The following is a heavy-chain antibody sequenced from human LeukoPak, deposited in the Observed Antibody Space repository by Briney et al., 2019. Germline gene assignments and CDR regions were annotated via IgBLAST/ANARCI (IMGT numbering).Heavy chain of an antibody. D-gene: IGHD6-13*01. V-gene: IGHV3-7*01. J-gene: IGHJ4*02. Sequence: GGSLRLSCVVSEFSASNYWMSWVRQAPGKGLEWVANIKQDGSQENYVDSVKSRFTISRDNAKNSVYLQMNGLLVEDTAVYYCVREWAGGLAAAGTRIEGSYWGQGTLVTVSS. CDR2: IKQDGSQE. CDR3: VREWAGGLAAAGTRIEGSY. CDR1: EFSASNYW.